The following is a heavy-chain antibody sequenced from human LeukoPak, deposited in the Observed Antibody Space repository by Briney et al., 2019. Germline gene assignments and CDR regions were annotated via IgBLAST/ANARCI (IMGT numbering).Heavy chain of an antibody. J-gene: IGHJ4*02. D-gene: IGHD6-19*01. V-gene: IGHV1-2*02. Sequence: ASVKVSCKASGYTFTGYYMHGVRQAPGQGLEWMGWINPNSGGTNYAQKFQGRVTMTRDTSISTPYMELSRLRSDDTAVYYCARVVAVAGTVDYWGQGTLVTVSS. CDR3: ARVVAVAGTVDY. CDR1: GYTFTGYY. CDR2: INPNSGGT.